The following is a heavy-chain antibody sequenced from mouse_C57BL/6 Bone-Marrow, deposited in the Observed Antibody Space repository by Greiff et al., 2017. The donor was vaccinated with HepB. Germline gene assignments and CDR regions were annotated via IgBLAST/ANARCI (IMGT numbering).Heavy chain of an antibody. D-gene: IGHD3-2*02. V-gene: IGHV1-55*01. CDR1: GYTFTSYW. CDR2: IYPGSGST. CDR3: AYSSGYTFAY. Sequence: QVQLQQPGAELVKPGASVKMSCKASGYTFTSYWITWVKQRPGQGLEWIGDIYPGSGSTNYNEKFKSKATLTVDTSSSTAYMQLSSLTTEDSAIYYCAYSSGYTFAYWGQGTLVTVSA. J-gene: IGHJ3*01.